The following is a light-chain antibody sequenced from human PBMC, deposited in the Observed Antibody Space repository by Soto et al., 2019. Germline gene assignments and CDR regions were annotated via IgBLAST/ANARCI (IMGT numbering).Light chain of an antibody. CDR1: SSDVGAYDY. V-gene: IGLV2-14*01. CDR3: SSYTSSSSVI. J-gene: IGLJ2*01. CDR2: DVK. Sequence: QSALTQPASVSGSPGQSIAISCTGTSSDVGAYDYVSWYQQHPGKAPKLMIYDVKYRPSGVSNRFSGSKSGNTASLTFSGLQAEDEADYYCSSYTSSSSVIFGGGTKLTVL.